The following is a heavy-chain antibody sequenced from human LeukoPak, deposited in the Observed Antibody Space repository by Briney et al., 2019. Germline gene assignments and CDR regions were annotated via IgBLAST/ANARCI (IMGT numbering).Heavy chain of an antibody. D-gene: IGHD4-23*01. CDR1: GLTFSTYG. Sequence: PGGSLRLSCAASGLTFSTYGMSRVRQAPGKGLEWVSAISGRADNKYYADSVKGRFTISRDNSKNTLYLQMNSLRTEDTAVYYCAKVLRWTNFDYWGQGTLVTVSS. V-gene: IGHV3-23*01. CDR3: AKVLRWTNFDY. CDR2: ISGRADNK. J-gene: IGHJ4*02.